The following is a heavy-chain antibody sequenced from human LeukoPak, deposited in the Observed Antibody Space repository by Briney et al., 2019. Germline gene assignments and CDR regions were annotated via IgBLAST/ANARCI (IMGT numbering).Heavy chain of an antibody. V-gene: IGHV3-30*02. D-gene: IGHD4-17*01. CDR3: AKENWPTVTIPGRTYFDY. CDR1: AFTFRNYG. CDR2: IRYNGGNK. Sequence: PGGSLRLSCAASAFTFRNYGMHWVRQAPGKGLEWVAFIRYNGGNKNYADCVKGRFTISRDNPKNTLYLQMNSLRPDDTAVYYCAKENWPTVTIPGRTYFDYWGQGTLVTVSS. J-gene: IGHJ4*02.